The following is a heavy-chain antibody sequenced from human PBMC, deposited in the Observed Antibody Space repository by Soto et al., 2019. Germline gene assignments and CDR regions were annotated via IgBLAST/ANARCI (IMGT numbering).Heavy chain of an antibody. D-gene: IGHD3-16*01. CDR3: AKEGDLYGGYFDY. Sequence: GGSVRISGAASCFTFSTYSMTWVRQSPGKGVELLSIISIPGDGTSYVDSVKGRFTIYRDNYRNNLNLQMNSLRAEDTAVYYCAKEGDLYGGYFDYWGQGTLVTVS. CDR2: ISIPGDGT. CDR1: CFTFSTYS. V-gene: IGHV3-23*01. J-gene: IGHJ4*02.